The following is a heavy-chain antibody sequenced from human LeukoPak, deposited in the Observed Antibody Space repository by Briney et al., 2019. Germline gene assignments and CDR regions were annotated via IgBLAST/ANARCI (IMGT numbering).Heavy chain of an antibody. Sequence: PSETLSLTCTVSGGSISSYYWSWIRQPPGKGLEWIGYIYYSGSTNYNPSLKSRVTISVDTSKNQFSLKLSSVTAADTAVYYCARGGACSGGSCYFYGGYYFDRWGQGTLVTVSS. J-gene: IGHJ4*02. CDR3: ARGGACSGGSCYFYGGYYFDR. D-gene: IGHD2-15*01. CDR2: IYYSGST. CDR1: GGSISSYY. V-gene: IGHV4-59*01.